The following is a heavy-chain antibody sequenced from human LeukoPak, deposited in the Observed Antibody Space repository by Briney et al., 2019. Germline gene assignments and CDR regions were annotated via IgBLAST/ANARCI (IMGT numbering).Heavy chain of an antibody. CDR3: ARESVAVDS. D-gene: IGHD6-19*01. CDR2: IYSDGSST. V-gene: IGHV3-74*01. Sequence: GGSLRLSCAASGFTFSRFWMHWVRQAQGKGLVWVSRIYSDGSSTSYADSVKGRFTIPRDNTKNTLYLQMNSLRAEDTAVYYCARESVAVDSWGQGTLVTVSS. J-gene: IGHJ4*02. CDR1: GFTFSRFW.